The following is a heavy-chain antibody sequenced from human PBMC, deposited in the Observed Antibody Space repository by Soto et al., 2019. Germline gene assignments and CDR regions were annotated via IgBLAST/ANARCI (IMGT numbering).Heavy chain of an antibody. D-gene: IGHD3-22*01. CDR1: GGSISSSSYY. J-gene: IGHJ5*02. CDR2: IYYSGST. V-gene: IGHV4-39*01. CDR3: ARLDYYDSSGIPNWFDP. Sequence: QLQLQESGPGLVKPSETLSLTCTVSGGSISSSSYYWGWIRQPPGKGLEWIGSIYYSGSTYYNPSLKXRXTXSIXTSKNQFSLTLSSVTAADTAVYYCARLDYYDSSGIPNWFDPWGQGTLVTVSS.